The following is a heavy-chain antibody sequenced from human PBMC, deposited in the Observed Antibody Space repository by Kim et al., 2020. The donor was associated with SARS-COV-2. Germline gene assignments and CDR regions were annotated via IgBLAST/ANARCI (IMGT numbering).Heavy chain of an antibody. CDR1: GGSFSGYY. D-gene: IGHD6-13*01. CDR3: ARAGYSSSWYGTLNWFDP. V-gene: IGHV4-34*01. Sequence: SETLSLTCAVYGGSFSGYYWSWIRQPPGKGLEWIGEINHSGSTNYNPSLKSRFTISVDTSKNQFSLKLSSVTAADTAVYYCARAGYSSSWYGTLNWFDPWGQGTLVTVSS. J-gene: IGHJ5*02. CDR2: INHSGST.